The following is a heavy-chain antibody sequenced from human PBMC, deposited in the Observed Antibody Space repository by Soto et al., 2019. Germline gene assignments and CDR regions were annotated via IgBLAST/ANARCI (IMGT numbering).Heavy chain of an antibody. CDR1: GFTFSSYS. Sequence: EVQLVESGGGLVKPGGSLRLSCAASGFTFSSYSMNWVRQAPGKGLEWVSSISSSSSYIYYADSVKGRFTISRDNAKNXLXXQMNSLRDEDTAVYYCARCPVVPAAHGDYYYGMDVWGQGTTVTVSS. J-gene: IGHJ6*02. D-gene: IGHD2-2*01. CDR2: ISSSSSYI. CDR3: ARCPVVPAAHGDYYYGMDV. V-gene: IGHV3-21*01.